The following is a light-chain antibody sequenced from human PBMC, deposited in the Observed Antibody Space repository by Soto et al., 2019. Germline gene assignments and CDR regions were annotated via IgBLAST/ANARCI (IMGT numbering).Light chain of an antibody. CDR2: GAS. V-gene: IGKV3-15*01. Sequence: EMDMTQAPVTLSVSPGEGATLYCRAAQNIGNRLGWYQQRPGQAPRLLIYGASIRATGIPARFSGSGSGTEFTLTISRLQPEDSATYYCQYLGAFGQGTKLEIK. J-gene: IGKJ2*01. CDR3: QYLGA. CDR1: QNIGNR.